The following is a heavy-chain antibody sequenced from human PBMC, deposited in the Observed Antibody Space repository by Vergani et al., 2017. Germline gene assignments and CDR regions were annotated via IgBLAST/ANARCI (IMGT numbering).Heavy chain of an antibody. CDR1: GFIFNNYV. D-gene: IGHD3-16*01. Sequence: EVQLLESGGGLVLPGGSLRLSCVASGFIFNNYVMSWVRQAPGKGLEWVSSVSGSSATPYYADSVKGRFIISRDNSKNTLHLQMNNLRPEDTAFYYCVKDTGIQLWQHFESWGQGILVTVSS. CDR3: VKDTGIQLWQHFES. CDR2: VSGSSATP. J-gene: IGHJ4*02. V-gene: IGHV3-23*01.